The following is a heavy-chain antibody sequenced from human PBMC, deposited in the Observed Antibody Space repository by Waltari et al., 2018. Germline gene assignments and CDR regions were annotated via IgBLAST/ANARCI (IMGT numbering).Heavy chain of an antibody. CDR2: INHSGST. V-gene: IGHV4-34*01. D-gene: IGHD5-18*01. CDR3: ARGLYSYGVD. CDR1: GGSFSGYS. Sequence: QVQLQQWGAGLLKPSETLSLTCAVYGGSFSGYSWSWIRQPPGKGLEWIGEINHSGSTNYNPSLKSRVTISVDTSKNQFSLKLSSVTAADTAVYYCARGLYSYGVDWGQGTLVTVSS. J-gene: IGHJ4*02.